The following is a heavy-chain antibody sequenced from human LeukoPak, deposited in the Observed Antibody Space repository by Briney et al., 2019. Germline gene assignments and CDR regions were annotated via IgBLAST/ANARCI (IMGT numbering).Heavy chain of an antibody. J-gene: IGHJ5*02. D-gene: IGHD6-19*01. CDR3: ARAGYSSGWYGSYWFDP. CDR1: GGSISSSSYY. V-gene: IGHV4-39*07. CDR2: INHSGST. Sequence: SETLSLTCTVSGGSISSSSYYWGWIRQPPGKGLEWIGEINHSGSTNYNPSLKSRVTISVDTSKNQFSLKLSSVTAADTAVYYCARAGYSSGWYGSYWFDPWGQGTLVTVSS.